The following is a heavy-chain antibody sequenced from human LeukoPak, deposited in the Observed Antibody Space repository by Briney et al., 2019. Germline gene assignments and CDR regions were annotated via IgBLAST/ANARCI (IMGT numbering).Heavy chain of an antibody. D-gene: IGHD6-13*01. CDR2: INWNGGST. J-gene: IGHJ4*02. CDR1: GFTFSAYA. CDR3: ARDFGKQQLVCDY. V-gene: IGHV3-20*04. Sequence: GGSLRLSCEASGFTFSAYAMTWVRQAPGKGLEWVSGINWNGGSTGYADSVKGRFTISRDNAKNSLYLQMNSQRAEDTALYYCARDFGKQQLVCDYWGQGTLVTVSS.